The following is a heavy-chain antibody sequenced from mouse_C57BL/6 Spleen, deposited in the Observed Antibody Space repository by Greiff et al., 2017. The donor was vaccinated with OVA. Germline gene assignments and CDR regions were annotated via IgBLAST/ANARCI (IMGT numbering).Heavy chain of an antibody. D-gene: IGHD2-2*01. CDR3: ARVVWLGGMDD. Sequence: QVQLQQSGAELVKPGASVKLSCKASGYAFSSYWMNWVKQRPGKGLEWIGQIYPGGGDTNYNGNFKGRATLTADNSSSTAYMQRRSLASEDSAVYFWARVVWLGGMDDWGQGTSATVSS. CDR1: GYAFSSYW. J-gene: IGHJ4*01. CDR2: IYPGGGDT. V-gene: IGHV1-80*01.